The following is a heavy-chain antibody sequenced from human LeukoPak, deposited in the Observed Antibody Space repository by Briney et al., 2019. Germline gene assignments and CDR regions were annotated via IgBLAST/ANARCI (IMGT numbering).Heavy chain of an antibody. CDR2: ISSSSSYI. D-gene: IGHD3-16*01. Sequence: GGSLRLSCAASGFTFSSYGMNWVRQAPGKGLEWVSSISSSSSYIYYADSLKGRFTVSRDNAKNSLYLQMNSLRAEDTAVYYCARDKGGIGHYFDYWGQGTLVTVSS. V-gene: IGHV3-21*01. J-gene: IGHJ4*02. CDR3: ARDKGGIGHYFDY. CDR1: GFTFSSYG.